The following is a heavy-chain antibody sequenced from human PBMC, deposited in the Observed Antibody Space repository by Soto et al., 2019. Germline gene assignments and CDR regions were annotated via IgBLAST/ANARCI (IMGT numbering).Heavy chain of an antibody. D-gene: IGHD5-12*01. V-gene: IGHV3-48*03. J-gene: IGHJ4*02. CDR1: GFTFRNYE. CDR2: ISGTGSTI. CDR3: ARDTDGYTY. Sequence: GGSLRLSCAASGFTFRNYEMNWVRQAPGKGLEWISYISGTGSTIYYADSVKGRFTISRDNAENSLYLQMNSLRAEDTAMYYCARDTDGYTYWGQGTLVTVSS.